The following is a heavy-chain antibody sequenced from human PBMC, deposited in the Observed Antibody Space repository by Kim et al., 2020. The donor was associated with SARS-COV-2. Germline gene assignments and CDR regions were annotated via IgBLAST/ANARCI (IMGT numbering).Heavy chain of an antibody. CDR1: GDTFSSYA. D-gene: IGHD2-2*02. CDR3: ARSAKPLGGDYYYYGMDV. V-gene: IGHV1-69*13. Sequence: SVKVSCKASGDTFSSYAISWVRQAPGQGLEWMGGIIPIFGTANYAQKFQGRVTMTADASTSTAYMELSSLRSEDTAVYYCARSAKPLGGDYYYYGMDVW. CDR2: IIPIFGTA. J-gene: IGHJ6*01.